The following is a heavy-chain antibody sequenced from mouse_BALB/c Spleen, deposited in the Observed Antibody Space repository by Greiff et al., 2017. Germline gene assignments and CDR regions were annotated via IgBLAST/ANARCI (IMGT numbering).Heavy chain of an antibody. Sequence: EVQLQQSGPSLVKPSQTLSLTCSVTGDSITSGYWNWIRKFPGNKLEYMGYISYSGSTYYNPSLKSRISITRDTSKNQYYLQLNSVTTEDTATYYCARYDYDGLYYYAMDYWGQGTSVTVSS. CDR2: ISYSGST. J-gene: IGHJ4*01. V-gene: IGHV3-8*02. CDR3: ARYDYDGLYYYAMDY. D-gene: IGHD2-4*01. CDR1: GDSITSGY.